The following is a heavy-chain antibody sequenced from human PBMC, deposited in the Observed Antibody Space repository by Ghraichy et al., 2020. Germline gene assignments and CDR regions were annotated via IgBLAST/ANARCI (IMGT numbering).Heavy chain of an antibody. Sequence: GGSLRLSCAAAGFTFSNYVMTWVRQAPGRGQEWVSGISGSGGDAYYADSVKGRFTISRDNSKNTLYLQMNSLRAEDTAVYYCAKKEIMARGVPYHYDYWGQGTLVTVSS. V-gene: IGHV3-23*01. CDR3: AKKEIMARGVPYHYDY. J-gene: IGHJ4*02. D-gene: IGHD3-10*01. CDR1: GFTFSNYV. CDR2: ISGSGGDA.